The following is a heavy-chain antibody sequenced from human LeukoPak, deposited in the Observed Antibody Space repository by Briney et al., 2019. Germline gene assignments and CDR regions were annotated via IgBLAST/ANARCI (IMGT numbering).Heavy chain of an antibody. CDR3: AKDESSYGLGPFDY. D-gene: IGHD5-18*01. V-gene: IGHV3-33*06. J-gene: IGHJ4*02. CDR2: IWYDGSNK. Sequence: GGSLRLSCAASGFTFSSYGMHWVRQAPGKGLEWVAVIWYDGSNKYYADSVKGRFTISRDNSKNTLYLQMNSLRAEDTAVYYCAKDESSYGLGPFDYRGQGTLVTVSS. CDR1: GFTFSSYG.